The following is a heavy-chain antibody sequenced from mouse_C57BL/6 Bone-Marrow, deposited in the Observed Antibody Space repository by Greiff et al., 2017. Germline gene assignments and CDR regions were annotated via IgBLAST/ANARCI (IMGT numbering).Heavy chain of an antibody. CDR3: TRDDGYAWFAY. Sequence: EVQLQQSGAELVRPGASVKLSCTASGFNIKDDYMHWVKQRPEQGLEWIGWIDPENGDTEYASKFQGKATITADTSSNTAYLQLSSLTSEDTAVYYGTRDDGYAWFAYWGQGTLVTVSA. CDR2: IDPENGDT. V-gene: IGHV14-4*01. J-gene: IGHJ3*01. CDR1: GFNIKDDY. D-gene: IGHD2-3*01.